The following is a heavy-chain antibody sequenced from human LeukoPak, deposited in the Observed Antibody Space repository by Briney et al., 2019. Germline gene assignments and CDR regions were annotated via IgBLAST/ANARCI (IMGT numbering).Heavy chain of an antibody. D-gene: IGHD5-12*01. V-gene: IGHV3-30*04. CDR3: ARADSAYVILVGFDY. CDR2: ISFDGRNI. J-gene: IGHJ4*02. Sequence: GGSLRLSCAASGFTFSSYAMNWVRQAPGKGLEWMATISFDGRNIYYPDPVKGRFSISRDNSKNTLYLQMNSLRSGDTAAYYCARADSAYVILVGFDYWGQGTLVTVSS. CDR1: GFTFSSYA.